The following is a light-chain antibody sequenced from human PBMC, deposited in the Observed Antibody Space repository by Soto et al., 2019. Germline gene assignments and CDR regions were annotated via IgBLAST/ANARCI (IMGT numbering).Light chain of an antibody. CDR2: SNI. CDR3: AAWDDSLNGLV. V-gene: IGLV1-44*01. CDR1: RSNIGSNT. Sequence: QSVLTQPPSASGTPGQRVTISCSGSRSNIGSNTVNWYQQLPGTAPKLLIYSNIQRPSGVPDRFSGSKSGTSASLAISGLQSEDEADYYCAAWDDSLNGLVFGGGTKLTVL. J-gene: IGLJ2*01.